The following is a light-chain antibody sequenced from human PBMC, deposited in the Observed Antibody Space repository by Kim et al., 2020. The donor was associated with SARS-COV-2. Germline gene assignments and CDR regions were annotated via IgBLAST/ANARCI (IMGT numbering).Light chain of an antibody. CDR3: QQYHNWPPALT. V-gene: IGKV3-15*01. Sequence: QGARATLSCRASHSVSSDLAWYQQRPGQAPRLIIFGASTRAPGIPARFSGSGSGTEFTLTISSLQSEDFAIYYCQQYHNWPPALTFGGGTKVDIK. CDR2: GAS. CDR1: HSVSSD. J-gene: IGKJ4*01.